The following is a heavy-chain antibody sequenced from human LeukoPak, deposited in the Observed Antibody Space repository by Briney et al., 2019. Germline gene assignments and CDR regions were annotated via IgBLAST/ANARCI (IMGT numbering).Heavy chain of an antibody. D-gene: IGHD3-22*01. Sequence: GGSLRLSCAASGFTFSSYAMSWVRQAPGKGLEWVSAISGSGGSTYYADSVKGRFTISRDNSKNTLYLQMNSLRAEDTAVYYCAKWGDEYYYDSSGYSDYWGQGTLVTVSS. CDR2: ISGSGGST. V-gene: IGHV3-23*01. CDR1: GFTFSSYA. CDR3: AKWGDEYYYDSSGYSDY. J-gene: IGHJ4*02.